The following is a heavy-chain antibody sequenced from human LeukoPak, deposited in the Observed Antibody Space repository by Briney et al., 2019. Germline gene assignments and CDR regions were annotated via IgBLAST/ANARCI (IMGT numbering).Heavy chain of an antibody. CDR3: ARKAWSGYYYDY. D-gene: IGHD3-22*01. V-gene: IGHV1-46*01. Sequence: ASVKVSCKASGYTFTCYYMHWVRQAPGQGLEWMGIINPSGDSTSYAQKFQGRVTMARDTSTSTVYMELSSLRSEDTAVYYCARKAWSGYYYDYWGQGTLVTVSS. CDR2: INPSGDST. CDR1: GYTFTCYY. J-gene: IGHJ4*02.